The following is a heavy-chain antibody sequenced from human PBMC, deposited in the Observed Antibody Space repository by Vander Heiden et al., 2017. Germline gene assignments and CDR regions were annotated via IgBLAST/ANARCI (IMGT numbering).Heavy chain of an antibody. J-gene: IGHJ4*02. CDR3: AKGSRDYGGYYFDY. D-gene: IGHD4-17*01. V-gene: IGHV3-23*01. CDR1: GFTFSSYA. CDR2: ISGSGGST. Sequence: GFTFSSYAMIWVRQAPGKGLEWVSAISGSGGSTYYADSVKGRFTISRYNSKNTLYLQMNSLRAEDTAVYYCAKGSRDYGGYYFDYWGQGTLVTVSS.